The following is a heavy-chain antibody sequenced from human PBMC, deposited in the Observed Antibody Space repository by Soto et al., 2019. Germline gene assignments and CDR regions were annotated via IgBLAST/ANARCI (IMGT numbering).Heavy chain of an antibody. D-gene: IGHD4-17*01. CDR1: GGSISSYY. J-gene: IGHJ5*02. Sequence: SETLSLTCTVSGGSISSYYWNWIRQPPGKGLEWIGYIYNSGNTNYNPSLRSRVTISVDTSKNQFSLNLSSVTAADTAVYYCARETYGDYVGYFDPWGQGIQVTVSS. CDR3: ARETYGDYVGYFDP. CDR2: IYNSGNT. V-gene: IGHV4-59*01.